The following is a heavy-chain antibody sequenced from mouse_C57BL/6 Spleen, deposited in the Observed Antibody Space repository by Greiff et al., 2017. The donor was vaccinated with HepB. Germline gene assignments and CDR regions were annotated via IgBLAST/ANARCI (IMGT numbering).Heavy chain of an antibody. CDR1: GFTFSSYG. J-gene: IGHJ4*01. Sequence: EVKVVESGGDLVKPGGSLKLSCAASGFTFSSYGMSWVRQTPDKRLEWVATISSGGSYTYYPDSVKGRFTISRDNAKNTLYLQMSSLKSEDTAMYYCARQNYGYEGGYAMDYWGQGTSVTVSS. V-gene: IGHV5-6*01. CDR2: ISSGGSYT. D-gene: IGHD2-2*01. CDR3: ARQNYGYEGGYAMDY.